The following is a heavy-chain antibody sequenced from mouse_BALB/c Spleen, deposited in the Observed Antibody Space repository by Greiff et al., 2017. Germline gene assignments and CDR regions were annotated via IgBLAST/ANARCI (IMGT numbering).Heavy chain of an antibody. Sequence: EVKVVESGGGLVKPGGSLKLSCAASGFTFSSYAMSWVRQTPEKRLEWVATISSGGSYTYYPDSVKGRFTISRDNAKNTLYLQMSSLRSEDTAMYYCARREFDYWGQGTTLTVSS. V-gene: IGHV5-9-3*01. CDR3: ARREFDY. CDR1: GFTFSSYA. J-gene: IGHJ2*01. CDR2: ISSGGSYT.